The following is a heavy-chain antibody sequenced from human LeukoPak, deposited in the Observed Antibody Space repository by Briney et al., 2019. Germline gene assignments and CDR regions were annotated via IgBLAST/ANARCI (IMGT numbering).Heavy chain of an antibody. J-gene: IGHJ4*02. CDR2: ISGSGGST. V-gene: IGHV3-23*01. CDR3: AKSLRAPAVAGTGLDY. CDR1: GFTFSSYA. D-gene: IGHD6-19*01. Sequence: GGSLRLSCAASGFTFSSYAMSWVRQAPGKGMEWVSAISGSGGSTYYADSVKGRFTISRDNSKNTLYLQMNSLRAEDTAVYYCAKSLRAPAVAGTGLDYWGQGTLVTVSS.